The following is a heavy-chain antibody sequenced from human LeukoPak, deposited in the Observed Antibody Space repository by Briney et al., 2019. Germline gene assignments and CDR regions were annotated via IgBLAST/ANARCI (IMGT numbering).Heavy chain of an antibody. V-gene: IGHV3-21*01. CDR1: GFTFSTYY. CDR3: ARGGSPPEALGDALNI. J-gene: IGHJ3*02. CDR2: ITGSSSYI. Sequence: GGSLRLSCAASGFTFSTYYMNWVRQAPGKGLEWVSFITGSSSYIYYTDSVKGRFTISRDNAKNSLFLQMNSLRDEDTAVYYCARGGSPPEALGDALNIWGQGTMVTVSS. D-gene: IGHD1-26*01.